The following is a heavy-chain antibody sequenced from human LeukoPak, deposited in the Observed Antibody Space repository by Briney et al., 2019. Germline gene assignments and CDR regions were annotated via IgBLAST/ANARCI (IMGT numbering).Heavy chain of an antibody. J-gene: IGHJ4*02. CDR2: IKQDGSNK. V-gene: IGHV3-7*01. CDR3: AKRVDFDY. CDR1: GFTFSSYW. Sequence: GGSLRLSCAASGFTFSSYWMSWVRQAPGKGLEWVANIKQDGSNKYYADSVKGRFTISRDNSKNTLYLQMNSLRAEDTAVYYCAKRVDFDYWGQGTLVTVSS.